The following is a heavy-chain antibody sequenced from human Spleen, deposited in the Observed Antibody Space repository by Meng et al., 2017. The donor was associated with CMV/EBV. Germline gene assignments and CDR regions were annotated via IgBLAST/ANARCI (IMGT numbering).Heavy chain of an antibody. Sequence: SETLSLTCSVSGYSISSDYYWGWIRQPPGKGLEWIGNIYHSGITHYNPSLESRVTIFADRPKNQFSLELSSVTAADTAVYYCARDNDWGPDYWGQGTLVTVSS. D-gene: IGHD7-27*01. V-gene: IGHV4-38-2*02. CDR1: GYSISSDYY. J-gene: IGHJ4*02. CDR2: IYHSGIT. CDR3: ARDNDWGPDY.